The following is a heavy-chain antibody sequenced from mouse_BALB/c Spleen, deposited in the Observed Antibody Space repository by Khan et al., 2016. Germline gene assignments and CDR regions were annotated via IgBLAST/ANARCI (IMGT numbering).Heavy chain of an antibody. CDR3: ASYYY. V-gene: IGHV3-2*02. CDR1: GYSITSDYA. J-gene: IGHJ2*01. Sequence: EVQLQESGPGLVKPSQSLSLTCTVTGYSITSDYAWNWIRQFPGNKLEWMGYISYSGSTSYNPSLKSRISITRDTSKNQFSLQLNSVTTEDTATYYCASYYYWGQGTTLTVSS. CDR2: ISYSGST. D-gene: IGHD1-1*01.